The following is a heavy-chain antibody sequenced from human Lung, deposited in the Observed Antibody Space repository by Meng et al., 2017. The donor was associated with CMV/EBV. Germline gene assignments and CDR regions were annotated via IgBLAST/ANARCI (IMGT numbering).Heavy chain of an antibody. V-gene: IGHV3-74*01. J-gene: IGHJ3*02. CDR1: GINSNTYW. D-gene: IGHD3-10*01. CDR3: AREPGRGAFDI. CDR2: IYSDGIST. Sequence: GEXXKISCAVSGINSNTYWMHWVRQVPGKGLVWLSRIYSDGISTRYADSVKGRLTISRDNTKSTLYLQMNGLRAEDTAVYYCAREPGRGAFDIWGQGTMVTVSS.